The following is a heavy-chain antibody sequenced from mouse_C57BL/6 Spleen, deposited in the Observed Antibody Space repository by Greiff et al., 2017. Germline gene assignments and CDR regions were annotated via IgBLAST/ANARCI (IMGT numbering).Heavy chain of an antibody. J-gene: IGHJ2*01. D-gene: IGHD2-1*01. CDR3: ALYYKSYFDY. CDR1: GYTFTDYY. V-gene: IGHV1-18*01. Sequence: EVQLLEPGPELVKPGASVKISCKASGYTFTDYYMDWVKQSPGKSLEWIGDINPNNGGTIYNQKFKGKATLTVDKSSSTAYMELRSLTSEDTAVYYYALYYKSYFDYWGQGTTLTVSS. CDR2: INPNNGGT.